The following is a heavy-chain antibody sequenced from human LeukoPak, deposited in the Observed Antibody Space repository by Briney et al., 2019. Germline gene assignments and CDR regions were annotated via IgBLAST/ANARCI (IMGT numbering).Heavy chain of an antibody. D-gene: IGHD2-2*01. CDR1: GFTFSSYA. Sequence: SGGSLRLSCAASGFTFSSYAMHWVRQAPGKGLEWVAVISYDGSNKYYADSVKGRFTISRDNSENTLYLQMNSLRAEDRAVYYCAKDSLRTVPKASFDSWGQGTLVTVSS. J-gene: IGHJ4*02. CDR2: ISYDGSNK. V-gene: IGHV3-30*04. CDR3: AKDSLRTVPKASFDS.